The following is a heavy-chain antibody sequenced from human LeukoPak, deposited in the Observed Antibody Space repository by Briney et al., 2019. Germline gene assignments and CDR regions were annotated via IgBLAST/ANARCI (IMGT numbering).Heavy chain of an antibody. V-gene: IGHV1-2*06. CDR2: INPNSGGT. Sequence: ASVKVSCKASGYTFTGYYIHWVRQAPEQGLEWVGRINPNSGGTNYAQKFQDRVTMTRDTSISTAYMELSRLRSDDTAVYYCARDSDHDYWGQVTLVTVSS. CDR1: GYTFTGYY. CDR3: ARDSDHDY. J-gene: IGHJ4*02. D-gene: IGHD3-10*01.